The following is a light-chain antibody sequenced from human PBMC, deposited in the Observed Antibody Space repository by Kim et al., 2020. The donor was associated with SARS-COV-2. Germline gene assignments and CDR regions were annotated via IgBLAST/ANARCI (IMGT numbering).Light chain of an antibody. V-gene: IGLV7-46*01. CDR3: LLSYSGARV. CDR1: TGPVTSGHY. Sequence: PGGTVTLTCGSSTGPVTSGHYPYWLQQRPGQAPRTLVYDTRKKHSWTPARFSGSLLGDKAALTLSGAQPEDEAEYYCLLSYSGARVFGGGTQLTVL. J-gene: IGLJ2*01. CDR2: DTR.